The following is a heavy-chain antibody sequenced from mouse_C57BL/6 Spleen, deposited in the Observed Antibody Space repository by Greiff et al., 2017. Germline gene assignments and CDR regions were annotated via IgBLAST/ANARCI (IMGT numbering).Heavy chain of an antibody. D-gene: IGHD2-1*01. V-gene: IGHV5-4*01. Sequence: EVQLVESGGGLVKPGGSLKLSCAASGFTFSSYAMSWVRQTPEKRLEWVATISDGGSYTYYPDNVKGRFTISRDNAKNNLYLQMSHLKSEDTAMYYCAREGNYVSFDYWGQGTTLTVSS. J-gene: IGHJ2*01. CDR2: ISDGGSYT. CDR3: AREGNYVSFDY. CDR1: GFTFSSYA.